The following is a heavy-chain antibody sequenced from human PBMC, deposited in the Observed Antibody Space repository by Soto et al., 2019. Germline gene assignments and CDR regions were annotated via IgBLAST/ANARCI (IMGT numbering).Heavy chain of an antibody. J-gene: IGHJ4*02. CDR1: GYTFTSYG. CDR2: ISAYNGNT. V-gene: IGHV1-18*01. D-gene: IGHD1-1*01. Sequence: QVQLVQSGAEVKKPGASVKVSCKASGYTFTSYGISWVRQAPGQGLEWMGWISAYNGNTNYAQKLQGRVTMTTVTATSTADMELRSLRSDDTAVYYCASSTGATGRYFDYWGQGTLVTVSS. CDR3: ASSTGATGRYFDY.